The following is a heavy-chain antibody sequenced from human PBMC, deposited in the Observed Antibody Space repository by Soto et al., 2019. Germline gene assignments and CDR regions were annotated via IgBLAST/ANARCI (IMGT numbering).Heavy chain of an antibody. CDR1: GYTFTSYG. V-gene: IGHV1-18*01. Sequence: ASVKVSCKASGYTFTSYGISWVRQAPGQGLGWMGWISAYNGNTNYAQKLQGRVTMTTDTSTSTAYMELRSLRSDDTAVYYCARASYDILTGNTENDYWGQGTLVTVSS. D-gene: IGHD3-9*01. CDR2: ISAYNGNT. CDR3: ARASYDILTGNTENDY. J-gene: IGHJ4*02.